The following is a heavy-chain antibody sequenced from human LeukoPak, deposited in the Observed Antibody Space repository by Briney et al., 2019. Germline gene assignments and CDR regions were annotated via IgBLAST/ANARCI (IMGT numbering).Heavy chain of an antibody. CDR3: ARDWAAAENYFDY. Sequence: SETLSLTCTVSGGSISSSGYYWGWIRQPPGKGLEWIGSIYHSGSTYYNPSLKSRVTISVDTSKNQFSLKLSSVTAADTAVYYCARDWAAAENYFDYWGQGTLVTVSS. V-gene: IGHV4-39*07. CDR1: GGSISSSGYY. D-gene: IGHD6-13*01. CDR2: IYHSGST. J-gene: IGHJ4*02.